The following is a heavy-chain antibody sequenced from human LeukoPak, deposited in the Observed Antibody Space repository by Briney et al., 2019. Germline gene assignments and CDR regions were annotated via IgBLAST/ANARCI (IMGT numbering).Heavy chain of an antibody. Sequence: SETLSLTCAVYGGSFSGYYWSWIRQPPGEGLEWIGEINHSGSTNYNPSLKSRVTISVDTSKNQFSLKLSSVTAADTAVYYCAREVVVVVPAAMASYNWFDPWGQGTLVTVSS. CDR2: INHSGST. D-gene: IGHD2-2*01. V-gene: IGHV4-34*01. CDR1: GGSFSGYY. CDR3: AREVVVVVPAAMASYNWFDP. J-gene: IGHJ5*02.